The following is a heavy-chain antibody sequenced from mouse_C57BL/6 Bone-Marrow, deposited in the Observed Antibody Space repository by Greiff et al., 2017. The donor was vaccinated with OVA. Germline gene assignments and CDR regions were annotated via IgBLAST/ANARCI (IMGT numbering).Heavy chain of an antibody. CDR1: GYTFTSYD. Sequence: VKLVESGPELVKPGASVKLSCKASGYTFTSYDINWVKQRPGQGLEWIGWIYPRDGSTKYNEKFKGKAKLTVDTSSSTAYMELHSLTSEDAAVYFCARGRVYYDYDGGAWFAYWGQGTLVTVSA. J-gene: IGHJ3*01. CDR3: ARGRVYYDYDGGAWFAY. D-gene: IGHD2-4*01. V-gene: IGHV1-85*01. CDR2: IYPRDGST.